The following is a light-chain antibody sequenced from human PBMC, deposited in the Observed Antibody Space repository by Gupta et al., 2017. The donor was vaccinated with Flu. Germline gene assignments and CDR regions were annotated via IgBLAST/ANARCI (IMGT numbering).Light chain of an antibody. CDR2: KGS. J-gene: IGKJ2*01. V-gene: IGKV2-30*01. CDR1: QSLVYRDGNTY. Sequence: DVAMTQSPLSLPVTLGQPASISCRSSQSLVYRDGNTYFSWFQQRPGQSPRRLIYKGSNRDSGVPDRFSGSGSGTDFTLKISRVEAEDVAIYYCMQGTHWPYTFGQGTKLEIK. CDR3: MQGTHWPYT.